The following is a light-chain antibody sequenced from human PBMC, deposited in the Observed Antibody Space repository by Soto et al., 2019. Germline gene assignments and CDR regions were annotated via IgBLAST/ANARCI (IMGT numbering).Light chain of an antibody. J-gene: IGLJ3*02. CDR1: SGHSNYA. V-gene: IGLV4-69*01. Sequence: QLVLTQSPSASASLGASVKLTCTLSSGHSNYAIAWHQQQPEKGPRCLMKLNSNGSHSKGDGIPDRFSGSSSGAERYLTISSRQSEDEADYYWQTWGTGPWVFGGGTKVNVL. CDR2: LNSNGSH. CDR3: QTWGTGPWV.